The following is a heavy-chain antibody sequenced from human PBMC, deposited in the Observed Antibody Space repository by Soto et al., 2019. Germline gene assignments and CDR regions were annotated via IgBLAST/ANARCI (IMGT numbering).Heavy chain of an antibody. V-gene: IGHV4-39*01. CDR3: ARHPSDFWFDP. CDR1: GGSINTGAYY. CDR2: IYYSGST. J-gene: IGHJ5*02. D-gene: IGHD2-21*02. Sequence: SETLSLTCSVSGGSINTGAYYWAWIRQPPGKGLEWIGKIYYSGSTYYNPSLSSRVTISIDPSKNQFFLRLTSVTAADTAVYYCARHPSDFWFDPWGKGTLVTVSS.